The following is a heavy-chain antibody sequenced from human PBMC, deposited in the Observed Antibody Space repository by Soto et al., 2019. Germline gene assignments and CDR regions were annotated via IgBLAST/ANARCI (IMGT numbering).Heavy chain of an antibody. Sequence: QVQLQQWGAGLLKPSETLSLTCAVYGGSLSGYSWSWIRQPPGKGLEWIGEIIHSGSTNYNPSLKSRVTISVDTSKNQFSLKLSSVTAADTAVYYCARGPTQQLPPLSDYYYYGMDVWGQGTTVTVSS. CDR1: GGSLSGYS. D-gene: IGHD6-13*01. CDR3: ARGPTQQLPPLSDYYYYGMDV. V-gene: IGHV4-34*01. J-gene: IGHJ6*02. CDR2: IIHSGST.